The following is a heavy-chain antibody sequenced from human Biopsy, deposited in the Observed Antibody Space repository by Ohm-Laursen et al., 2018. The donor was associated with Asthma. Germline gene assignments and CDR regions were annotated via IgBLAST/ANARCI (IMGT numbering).Heavy chain of an antibody. J-gene: IGHJ4*02. CDR1: GFLFRSFG. Sequence: SLRLSCSASGFLFRSFGMHWVRQAPGKGLEWVAVISYDGNHKFYEDSVKGRFTISRDNSKNTLYLQMNSLRTEDTAVYYCAKRRGYSGHDNDYWGQGTLVIVSS. V-gene: IGHV3-30*18. CDR3: AKRRGYSGHDNDY. CDR2: ISYDGNHK. D-gene: IGHD5-12*01.